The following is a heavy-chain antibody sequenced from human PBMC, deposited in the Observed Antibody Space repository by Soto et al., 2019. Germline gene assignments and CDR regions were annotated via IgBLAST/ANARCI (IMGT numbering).Heavy chain of an antibody. D-gene: IGHD6-13*01. Sequence: QVQLVQSGAEVKKPGASVRVSCKASGYTFTTYDIHWVRQAPGLGLEWMGIITPGGGITSYAQKFKGRITMTRDTSTSTDYMELSSRRSEGTAMYYCAKVRSELVPRDLETWGQGTLVTVSS. CDR1: GYTFTTYD. CDR2: ITPGGGIT. V-gene: IGHV1-46*01. J-gene: IGHJ5*02. CDR3: AKVRSELVPRDLET.